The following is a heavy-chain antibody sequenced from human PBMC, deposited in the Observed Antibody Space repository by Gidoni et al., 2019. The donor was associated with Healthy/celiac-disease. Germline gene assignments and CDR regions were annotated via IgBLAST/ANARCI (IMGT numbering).Heavy chain of an antibody. CDR1: GGSISRSSYY. Sequence: QLQLQESGPGLVKPSETLSLTCTVSGGSISRSSYYWGWIRQPPGKGREWIGSIYYRGSTYYNPSLKSRVTISVDTSKNQFSLKLSSVTAADTAVYYCARLGRYQLPPSGFDYWGQGTLVTVSS. CDR3: ARLGRYQLPPSGFDY. J-gene: IGHJ4*02. V-gene: IGHV4-39*01. CDR2: IYYRGST. D-gene: IGHD2-2*01.